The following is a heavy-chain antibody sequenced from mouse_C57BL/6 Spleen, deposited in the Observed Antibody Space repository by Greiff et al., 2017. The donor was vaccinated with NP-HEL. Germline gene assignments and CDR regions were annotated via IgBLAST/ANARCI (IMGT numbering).Heavy chain of an antibody. CDR3: ARRDYGSRFDY. J-gene: IGHJ2*01. CDR2: IYPRSGNT. V-gene: IGHV1-81*01. CDR1: GYTFTSYG. D-gene: IGHD1-1*01. Sequence: QVQLQQSGAELARPGASVKLSCKASGYTFTSYGISWVKQRTGQGLEWIGEIYPRSGNTYYNEKFKGTATLTADKSSSTAYMELRSLTSGDSAVYFCARRDYGSRFDYWGQGTTLTVSS.